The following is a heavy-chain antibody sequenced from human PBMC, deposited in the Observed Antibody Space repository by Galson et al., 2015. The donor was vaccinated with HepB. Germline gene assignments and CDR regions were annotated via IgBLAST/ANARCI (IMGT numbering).Heavy chain of an antibody. D-gene: IGHD4-17*01. V-gene: IGHV3-23*01. Sequence: SLRLSCAASGFTFSSYAMNWVRQAPGKGLEWVSQITNNGGTENHADSVKGRFSVSRDNSKNMLYLQMNSLRPEDTAVYYCAKKMDGGEYPFDYWGQGTLVTVSS. J-gene: IGHJ4*02. CDR2: ITNNGGTE. CDR1: GFTFSSYA. CDR3: AKKMDGGEYPFDY.